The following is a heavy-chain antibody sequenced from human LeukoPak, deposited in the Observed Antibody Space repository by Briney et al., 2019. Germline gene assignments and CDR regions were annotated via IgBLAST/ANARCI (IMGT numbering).Heavy chain of an antibody. CDR2: IYHSGST. CDR3: ARASHRSHDTIYGMDV. V-gene: IGHV4-38-2*02. Sequence: PSETLSLTCTVSGYSISSGYYWGWIRQPPGKGLEWIGSIYHSGSTYYNPSVKSRVTISVDTSKNQFSLKLSSVTAADTAVYYCARASHRSHDTIYGMDVWGQGTTVIVSS. CDR1: GYSISSGYY. D-gene: IGHD3-9*01. J-gene: IGHJ6*02.